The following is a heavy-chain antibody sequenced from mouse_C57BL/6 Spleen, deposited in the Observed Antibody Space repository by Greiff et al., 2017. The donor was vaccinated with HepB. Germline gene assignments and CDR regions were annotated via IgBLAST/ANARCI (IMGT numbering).Heavy chain of an antibody. CDR1: GYAFTNYL. D-gene: IGHD1-1*01. Sequence: VKLMESGAELVRPGTSVKVSCKASGYAFTNYLIEWVKQRPGQGLEWIGVINPGSGGTNYNEKFKGKATLTADKSSSTAYMQLSSLTSEDSAVYFCARRAITTVVGNWYFDVWGTGTTVTVSS. CDR3: ARRAITTVVGNWYFDV. V-gene: IGHV1-54*01. CDR2: INPGSGGT. J-gene: IGHJ1*03.